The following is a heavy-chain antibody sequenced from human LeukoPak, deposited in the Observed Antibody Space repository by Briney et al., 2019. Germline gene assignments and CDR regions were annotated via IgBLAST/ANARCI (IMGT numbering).Heavy chain of an antibody. CDR2: MSRGGSK. CDR3: ARDYGDY. Sequence: GGSLRLSCAASGFTVSNNYMNWVRQAPGKGLEWVSVMSRGGSKYYADSVKGRFTISRDNSKNTLYLQMNNLRVEDTAVYYCARDYGDYWGQGTLVTVSS. D-gene: IGHD3-10*01. V-gene: IGHV3-66*01. CDR1: GFTVSNNY. J-gene: IGHJ4*02.